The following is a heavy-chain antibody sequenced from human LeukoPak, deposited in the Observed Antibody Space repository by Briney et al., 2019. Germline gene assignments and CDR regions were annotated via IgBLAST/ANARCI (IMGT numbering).Heavy chain of an antibody. J-gene: IGHJ4*02. D-gene: IGHD6-13*01. CDR2: ISWDDDK. Sequence: SGPTLLKPTQTLTLTCTFSGFSLSTRGVGVGWIRQPPGKALGWLALISWDDDKRYSPSLKSRLTITKDTSKNQVVLTMTNMDPVDTATYYCAHRRPSSSLDEWGQGTLVTVSS. CDR3: AHRRPSSSLDE. V-gene: IGHV2-5*02. CDR1: GFSLSTRGVG.